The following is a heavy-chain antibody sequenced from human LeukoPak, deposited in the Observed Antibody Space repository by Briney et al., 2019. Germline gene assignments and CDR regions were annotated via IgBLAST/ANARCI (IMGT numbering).Heavy chain of an antibody. V-gene: IGHV4-59*01. CDR3: VTYYYGSSAPKRNY. J-gene: IGHJ4*02. CDR2: IYYSGST. CDR1: GGSISSYY. Sequence: NPSETLSLTCTVSGGSISSYYWSWIRQPPGKGLEWIGYIYYSGSTNYNPSLKSRVTISVDTSKNQFSLKLSSVTAADTAVYYCVTYYYGSSAPKRNYWGQGILVTVSS. D-gene: IGHD3-22*01.